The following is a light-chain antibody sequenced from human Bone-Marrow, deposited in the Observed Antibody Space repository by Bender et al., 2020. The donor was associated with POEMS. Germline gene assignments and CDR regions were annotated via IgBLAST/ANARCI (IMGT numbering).Light chain of an antibody. CDR2: QYT. CDR1: QLGDQY. V-gene: IGLV3-25*03. CDR3: QSTDDTAWV. Sequence: SYELTQPPSMSVSPGHTANITCSGDQLGDQYASWFQQRPSQAPVLIIYQYTERPSGIPERISGSTSGTTVTLTISRVLAEDEGDYYCQSTDDTAWVFGGGTRLTVL. J-gene: IGLJ3*02.